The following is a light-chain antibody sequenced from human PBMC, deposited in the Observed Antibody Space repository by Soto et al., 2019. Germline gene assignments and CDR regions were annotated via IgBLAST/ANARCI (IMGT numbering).Light chain of an antibody. CDR3: QQSYSTLRT. V-gene: IGKV1-39*01. CDR2: AAS. CDR1: LSIKNY. Sequence: QMTQSPSSLSASVGDRVIITCRADLSIKNYLNWYQQKPGQDPKLMIYAASTLQSGVPSRFSGSGSGRVFTLTINSLQPEDFATYYCQQSYSTLRTFGRGTKVEI. J-gene: IGKJ1*01.